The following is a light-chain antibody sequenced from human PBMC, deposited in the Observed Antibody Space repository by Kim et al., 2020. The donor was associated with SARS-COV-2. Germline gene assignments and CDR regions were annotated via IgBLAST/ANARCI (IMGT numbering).Light chain of an antibody. V-gene: IGKV1-16*02. CDR2: DAS. CDR1: QDIRNH. CDR3: QQYNTFPWT. Sequence: ASVGDRVTITCRASQDIRNHLAWFQQRPGKAPKSLIYDASSLQSGVPSKFSRTGSGTNFILTISSLQPEDFATYYCQQYNTFPWTFGQGTKVDIK. J-gene: IGKJ1*01.